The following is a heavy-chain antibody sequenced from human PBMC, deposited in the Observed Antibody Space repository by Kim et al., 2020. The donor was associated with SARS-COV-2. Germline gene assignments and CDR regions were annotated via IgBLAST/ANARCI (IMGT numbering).Heavy chain of an antibody. D-gene: IGHD6-13*01. Sequence: ADSVKGPFTIARDDAKTSLYLQMNSLRAENTALYYCAKSPGTVYYYGMDVWGQGTTVTVSS. V-gene: IGHV3-9*01. J-gene: IGHJ6*02. CDR3: AKSPGTVYYYGMDV.